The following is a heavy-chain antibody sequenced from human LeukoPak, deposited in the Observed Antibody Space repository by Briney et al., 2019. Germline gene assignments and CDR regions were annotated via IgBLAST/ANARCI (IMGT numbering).Heavy chain of an antibody. CDR2: IRSSGAST. CDR1: GFTFSSYA. CDR3: AKDENTMVRGVSPDAFDI. V-gene: IGHV3-23*01. J-gene: IGHJ3*02. Sequence: GGSLRLSCAASGFTFSSYAMIWVRQAPGKGLEWVSAIRSSGASTYYADSVKGRFTISRDNSKNTLYLQMNSLRAEDTAVYYCAKDENTMVRGVSPDAFDIWGQGTMVTVSS. D-gene: IGHD3-10*01.